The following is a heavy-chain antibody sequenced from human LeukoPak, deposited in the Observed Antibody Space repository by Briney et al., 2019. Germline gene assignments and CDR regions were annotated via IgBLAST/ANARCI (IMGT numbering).Heavy chain of an antibody. CDR1: GYTFTGYY. CDR3: ARESPYCSSTSCFEFDY. V-gene: IGHV1-2*06. CDR2: INPNSGGT. J-gene: IGHJ4*02. D-gene: IGHD2-2*01. Sequence: ASVKVSCKASGYTFTGYYMHWVRQAPGQGLEWMGRINPNSGGTNYAQKFQGRVTMTRDTSISTAYMELSRLRSDDTAVYYCARESPYCSSTSCFEFDYWGQGTLVTVSS.